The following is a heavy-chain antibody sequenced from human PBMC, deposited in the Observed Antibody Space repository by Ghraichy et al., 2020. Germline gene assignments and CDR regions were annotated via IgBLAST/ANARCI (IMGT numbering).Heavy chain of an antibody. CDR1: GGTFSSYA. D-gene: IGHD3-3*01. V-gene: IGHV1-69*13. J-gene: IGHJ5*02. Sequence: SVKVSCKASGGTFSSYAISWVRQAPGQGLEWMGGIIPIFGTANYAQKFQGRVTITADESTSTAYMELSSLRSEDTAVYYCARDLVRRYDFWSGQYWFDPWGQGTLVTVSS. CDR2: IIPIFGTA. CDR3: ARDLVRRYDFWSGQYWFDP.